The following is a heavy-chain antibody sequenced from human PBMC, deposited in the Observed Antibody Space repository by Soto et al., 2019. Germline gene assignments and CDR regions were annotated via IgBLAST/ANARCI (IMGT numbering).Heavy chain of an antibody. Sequence: SVKVSCKGSGYAFTSYGISWGRQAHGQGLEWMGWISAYNGNTNYAQKLQGRVTMTTDTSTSTAYMELRSLRSDDTAVYYCARDLLFLCIGYCSIGRGFAVLDFWGNGTTVTVSP. CDR1: GYAFTSYG. CDR3: ARDLLFLCIGYCSIGRGFAVLDF. D-gene: IGHD2-2*01. V-gene: IGHV1-18*01. J-gene: IGHJ6*04. CDR2: ISAYNGNT.